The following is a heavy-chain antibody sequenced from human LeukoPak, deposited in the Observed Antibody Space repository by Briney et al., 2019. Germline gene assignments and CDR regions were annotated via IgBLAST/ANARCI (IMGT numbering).Heavy chain of an antibody. J-gene: IGHJ3*02. D-gene: IGHD2-15*01. CDR3: ARDAGSGDDAFDI. CDR2: ISSSSSYI. Sequence: PGGSLRLSCAASGFTLSSYSMNWVRQAPGKGLEWVSSISSSSSYIYYADSVEGRFTISRDNAKNSLYLQMNSLRAEDTAVYYCARDAGSGDDAFDIWGQGTMVTVSS. CDR1: GFTLSSYS. V-gene: IGHV3-21*01.